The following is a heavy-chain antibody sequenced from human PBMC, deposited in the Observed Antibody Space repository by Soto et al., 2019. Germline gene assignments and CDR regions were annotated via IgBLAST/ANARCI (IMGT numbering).Heavy chain of an antibody. CDR2: INPTSGGT. D-gene: IGHD4-17*01. Sequence: ASVKVSSKTSGYTFAAYYIHWIRQAPGQGLEWMGWINPTSGGTVYAQNFQDRVTMTRDTSISTAYMELRRLNSDDTAVYYCARDPDYGDYWGYFFDSWGQGTPVTVSS. J-gene: IGHJ4*02. V-gene: IGHV1-2*02. CDR1: GYTFAAYY. CDR3: ARDPDYGDYWGYFFDS.